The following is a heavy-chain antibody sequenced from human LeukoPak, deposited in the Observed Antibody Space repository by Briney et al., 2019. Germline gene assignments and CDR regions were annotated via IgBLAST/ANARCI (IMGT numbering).Heavy chain of an antibody. CDR1: GYTVTGYY. J-gene: IGHJ6*02. CDR2: FTPNIGVT. V-gene: IGHV1-2*02. D-gene: IGHD3-3*01. CDR3: ARDRATYYDFWSGYYWDYYYYGMDV. Sequence: ASVKVSCKASGYTVTGYYMHWVRQAPGHGLEWMGSFTPNIGVTNDAQKFQGRVTMTRDTSISTAYMELSRLRSDDTAVYYCARDRATYYDFWSGYYWDYYYYGMDVWGQGTTVTVSS.